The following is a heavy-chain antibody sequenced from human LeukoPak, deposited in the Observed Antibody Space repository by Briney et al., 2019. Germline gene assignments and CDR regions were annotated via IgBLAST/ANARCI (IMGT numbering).Heavy chain of an antibody. CDR1: GFTFSSYS. D-gene: IGHD3-3*01. V-gene: IGHV3-21*01. CDR2: ISSSSSYI. CDR3: ARDGPYDFWSGYYRDY. J-gene: IGHJ4*02. Sequence: PGGSLRLSCAASGFTFSSYSMNWVRQAPGEGLEWVSSISSSSSYIYYADSVKGRFTISRDNAKNSLYLQMNSLRAEDTAVYYCARDGPYDFWSGYYRDYWGQGTLVTVSS.